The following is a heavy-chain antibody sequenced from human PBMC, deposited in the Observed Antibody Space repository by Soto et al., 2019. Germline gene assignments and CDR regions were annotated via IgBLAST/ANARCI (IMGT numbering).Heavy chain of an antibody. V-gene: IGHV1-3*01. CDR3: ANGHDNYFYYGMDV. CDR2: INAGNGNT. CDR1: GYTFTSYA. J-gene: IGHJ6*02. Sequence: ASVKVSCKASGYTFTSYAMHWVRQAPGQRLEWVGWINAGNGNTKYSQKFQGRVTITRDTSASTAYMELSSLRSEDTAVYYCANGHDNYFYYGMDVWGQGTTVTVSS. D-gene: IGHD1-1*01.